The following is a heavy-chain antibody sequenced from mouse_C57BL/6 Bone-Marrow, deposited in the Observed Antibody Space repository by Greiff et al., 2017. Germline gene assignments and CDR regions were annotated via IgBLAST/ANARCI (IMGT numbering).Heavy chain of an antibody. CDR1: GYSITSGYY. CDR3: ARDLYDYDRFAY. J-gene: IGHJ3*01. CDR2: ISYDGSN. D-gene: IGHD2-4*01. V-gene: IGHV3-6*01. Sequence: EVKLMESGPGLVKPSQSLSLTCSVTGYSITSGYYWNWIRQFPGNKLEWMGYISYDGSNNYNPSLKNRISITRDTSKNQFFLKLNSVTTEDTATYYCARDLYDYDRFAYWGQGTLVTVSA.